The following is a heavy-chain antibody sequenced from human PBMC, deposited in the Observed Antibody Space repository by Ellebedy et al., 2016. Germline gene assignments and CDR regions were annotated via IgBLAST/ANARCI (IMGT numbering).Heavy chain of an antibody. CDR2: IYYSGST. CDR3: ARETIPTMIVITNAFDI. V-gene: IGHV4-31*03. J-gene: IGHJ3*02. D-gene: IGHD3-22*01. CDR1: GGSISSGGYY. Sequence: SETLSLXXTVSGGSISSGGYYWSWIRQHPGKGLEWIGYIYYSGSTYYNPSLKSRVTISVDTSKNQFSLKLSSVTAADTAVYYCARETIPTMIVITNAFDIWGQGTMVTVSS.